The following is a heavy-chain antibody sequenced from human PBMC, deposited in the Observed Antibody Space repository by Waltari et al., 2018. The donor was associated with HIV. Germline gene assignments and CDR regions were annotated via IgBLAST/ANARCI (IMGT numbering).Heavy chain of an antibody. J-gene: IGHJ4*02. CDR3: ARERERITIFGVVTTPDY. D-gene: IGHD3-3*01. V-gene: IGHV3-7*01. CDR1: GFTFSSYW. CDR2: IKQDGSEK. Sequence: EVQLVESGGGLVQPGGSLRLSCAASGFTFSSYWMNWVRQAPGKGLEWVAHIKQDGSEKYYVDSVKGRFTISRDNAKNSLYLQMNSLRAEDTAVYYCARERERITIFGVVTTPDYWGQGILVTVSS.